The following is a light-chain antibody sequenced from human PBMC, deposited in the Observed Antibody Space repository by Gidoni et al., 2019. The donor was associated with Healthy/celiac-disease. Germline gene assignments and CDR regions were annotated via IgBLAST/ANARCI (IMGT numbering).Light chain of an antibody. CDR2: LGS. CDR3: MQALQTPPSS. J-gene: IGKJ2*04. CDR1: QSLLHSNGYNS. V-gene: IGKV2-28*01. Sequence: DLVITQSPLSLPVTPGEPASISCMSSQSLLHSNGYNSLDWYLQKPGQSPQLLIYLGSNRASGVPDRFSGSGSGTDFTLKISRVEAEDVGVYYCMQALQTPPSSFGQGTKLEIK.